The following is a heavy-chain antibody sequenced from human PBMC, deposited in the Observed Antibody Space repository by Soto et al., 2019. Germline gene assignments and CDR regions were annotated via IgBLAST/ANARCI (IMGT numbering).Heavy chain of an antibody. CDR2: IYATGTT. CDR1: GASISGCY. J-gene: IGHJ5*02. CDR3: VRDGTKTLRDWFDP. V-gene: IGHV4-4*07. D-gene: IGHD1-1*01. Sequence: SETLSLTCTVSGASISGCYWSWIRKSAGKGLEWIGRIYATGTTDYNPSLKSRVMMSVDTSKKQFSLKLRSVTAADTAVYYCVRDGTKTLRDWFDPWGQGISVTVSS.